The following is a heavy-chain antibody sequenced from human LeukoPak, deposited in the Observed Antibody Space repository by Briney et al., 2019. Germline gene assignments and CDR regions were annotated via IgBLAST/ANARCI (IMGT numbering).Heavy chain of an antibody. J-gene: IGHJ4*02. CDR1: GGSISSYY. D-gene: IGHD4-17*01. Sequence: SETLSLTCTVSGGSISSYYWSWIRQPPGKGLEWIGYIYYSGSTNYNPSLKSRVTISVDTSKNQFSLKLRSVTAADTAVYYCARDSHYGDPDYWGQGTLVTVSS. CDR2: IYYSGST. CDR3: ARDSHYGDPDY. V-gene: IGHV4-59*01.